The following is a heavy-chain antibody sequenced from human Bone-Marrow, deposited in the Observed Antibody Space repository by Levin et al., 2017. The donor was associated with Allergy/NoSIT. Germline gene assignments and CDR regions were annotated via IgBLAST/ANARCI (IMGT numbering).Heavy chain of an antibody. CDR2: TSSGSSAI. J-gene: IGHJ1*01. CDR1: GFTFSSYT. CDR3: ARGGKVTLPH. D-gene: IGHD2-21*02. V-gene: IGHV3-48*02. Sequence: GESLKISCAVSGFTFSSYTMNWVRQAPGKGLEWVSYTSSGSSAIYYADSVKGRFTVSRDNAKNSLYLQMNSLRDEDTAVYYCARGGKVTLPHWGQGTLVTVSS.